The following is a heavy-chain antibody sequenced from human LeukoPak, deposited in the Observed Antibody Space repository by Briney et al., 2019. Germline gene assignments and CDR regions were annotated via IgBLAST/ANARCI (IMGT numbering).Heavy chain of an antibody. D-gene: IGHD3-22*01. V-gene: IGHV3-48*02. Sequence: GGSLRLSCAASGFTFNTYSMNWVRQAPGKGLEWVSYISNSCSTIYYATSVRGRFTISRDNAKNSLYLQMNSLRDEDTAVYYCARGVEGSYYYDSSGKGNAPDIWGQGTMVTVSS. CDR1: GFTFNTYS. J-gene: IGHJ3*02. CDR3: ARGVEGSYYYDSSGKGNAPDI. CDR2: ISNSCSTI.